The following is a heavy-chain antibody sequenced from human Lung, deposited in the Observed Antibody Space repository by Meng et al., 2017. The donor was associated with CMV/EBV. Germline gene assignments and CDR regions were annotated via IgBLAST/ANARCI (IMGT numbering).Heavy chain of an antibody. V-gene: IGHV4-31*03. Sequence: LXCTVSGGYISGYYWNWIRQHPGKGLEWIGYIYYSGSTYYNSYLKSRVTISVDTSTNQVSLKLSSVTAADTAVYYCARGLYDTSGIFDYWGQGTLVTVSS. D-gene: IGHD3-22*01. CDR2: IYYSGST. CDR3: ARGLYDTSGIFDY. J-gene: IGHJ4*02. CDR1: GGYISGYY.